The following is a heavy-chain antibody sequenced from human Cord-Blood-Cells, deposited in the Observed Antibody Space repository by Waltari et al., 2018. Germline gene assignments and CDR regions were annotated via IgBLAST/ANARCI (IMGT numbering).Heavy chain of an antibody. CDR1: GGTFISYA. Sequence: QVQLVQSGAEAKKPGSSVKVSCKASGGTFISYAISWVRQVPGQGLECMGGIIPIFGTANYAQKFQGRVTITADESTSTAYMELSSLRSEDTAVYYCASVDTAMVIIRWGQGTLVTVSS. V-gene: IGHV1-69*01. D-gene: IGHD5-18*01. CDR2: IIPIFGTA. CDR3: ASVDTAMVIIR. J-gene: IGHJ4*02.